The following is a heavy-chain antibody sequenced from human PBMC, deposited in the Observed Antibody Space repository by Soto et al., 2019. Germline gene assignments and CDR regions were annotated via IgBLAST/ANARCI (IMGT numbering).Heavy chain of an antibody. CDR1: GFIFSGHG. CDR3: AKDSPNSSSWPDY. CDR2: VSYDGRYT. J-gene: IGHJ4*02. D-gene: IGHD6-13*01. Sequence: QVQLVESGGGVVQPGRSLRLACVASGFIFSGHGMHWVRQVPGKGLEWVAVVSYDGRYTHYADSVKGRFTISRDNSKNKVYLQMNSLRAEDAARYYCAKDSPNSSSWPDYWGQGTLVTVSS. V-gene: IGHV3-30*18.